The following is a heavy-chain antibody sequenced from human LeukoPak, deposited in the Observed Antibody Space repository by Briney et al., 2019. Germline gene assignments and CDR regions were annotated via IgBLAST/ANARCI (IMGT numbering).Heavy chain of an antibody. J-gene: IGHJ5*02. Sequence: ASVKVSCKASGYTFTGYYMHWVRQAPGQGLEWMGWINPNSGGTNYAQKLQGRVTMTTDTSTSTAYMELRSLRSDGTAVYYCAREIRGSYYGDDNWFDPWGQGTLVTVSS. CDR2: INPNSGGT. CDR3: AREIRGSYYGDDNWFDP. CDR1: GYTFTGYY. V-gene: IGHV1-2*02. D-gene: IGHD4-17*01.